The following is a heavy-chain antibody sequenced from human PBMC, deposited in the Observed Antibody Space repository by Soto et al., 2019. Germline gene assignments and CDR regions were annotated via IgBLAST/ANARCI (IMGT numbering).Heavy chain of an antibody. J-gene: IGHJ4*02. Sequence: SETLSLTCTVSGGSIRSYYWSWIRQPPGKGLEWIGYIYYSGSTNCNPSLKSRVTISADTSKNQFSLKLSSVTAADTAVYYCAREEGASGYWGQGTLVTVSS. V-gene: IGHV4-59*01. CDR2: IYYSGST. CDR1: GGSIRSYY. D-gene: IGHD1-26*01. CDR3: AREEGASGY.